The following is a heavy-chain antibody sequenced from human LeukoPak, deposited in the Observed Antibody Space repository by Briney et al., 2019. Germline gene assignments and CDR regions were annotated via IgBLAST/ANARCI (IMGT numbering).Heavy chain of an antibody. CDR2: ISYDGSNK. D-gene: IGHD2-2*02. V-gene: IGHV3-30*18. CDR1: GFTFSSYG. CDR3: AKVGYCSSTSCYSASAFDY. J-gene: IGHJ4*02. Sequence: GRSLRLSCAASGFTFSSYGMHWVRQAPGKGLEWVAVISYDGSNKYYADSVKGRFTISRDNSKNTLYLQMNSLRAEDTAVYYCAKVGYCSSTSCYSASAFDYWGQGTLVTVSS.